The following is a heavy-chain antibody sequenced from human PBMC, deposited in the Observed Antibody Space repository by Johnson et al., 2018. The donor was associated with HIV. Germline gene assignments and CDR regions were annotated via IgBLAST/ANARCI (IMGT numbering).Heavy chain of an antibody. CDR3: AKDGYNFYLDI. V-gene: IGHV3-30*02. D-gene: IGHD5-24*01. CDR2: TQYDGSNK. CDR1: GFTFSSYG. J-gene: IGHJ3*02. Sequence: QMQLVESGGGLVQPGGSLRLSCAASGFTFSSYGMHWVRQAPGKGLEWVAFTQYDGSNKYYVDSVKGRFTISRDNSKNTLYLQMNSLRAEDTAVYYCAKDGYNFYLDIWGQGTMVTVSS.